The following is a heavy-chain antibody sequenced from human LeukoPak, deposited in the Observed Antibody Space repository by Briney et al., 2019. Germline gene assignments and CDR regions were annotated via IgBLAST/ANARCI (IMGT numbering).Heavy chain of an antibody. CDR3: ARDYGDYRFDP. D-gene: IGHD4-17*01. CDR2: IYYSGST. Sequence: TSETLSLTCTVSGGSISSYYWSWIRQPPGKGLEWIGYIYYSGSTNYNPSLKSRVTMSVDTSKNQFSLKLSSVTAADTAVYYCARDYGDYRFDPWGQGTLVTVSS. J-gene: IGHJ5*02. CDR1: GGSISSYY. V-gene: IGHV4-59*12.